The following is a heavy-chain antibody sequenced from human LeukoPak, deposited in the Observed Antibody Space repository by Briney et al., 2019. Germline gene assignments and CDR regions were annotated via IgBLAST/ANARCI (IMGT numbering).Heavy chain of an antibody. J-gene: IGHJ4*02. CDR3: ASAPHVNYFDF. D-gene: IGHD2/OR15-2a*01. V-gene: IGHV4-59*08. CDR2: IYYSGST. CDR1: GGSISSYY. Sequence: SETLSLTCTVSGGSISSYYWSWIRQPPGKGLEWIGYIYYSGSTNYNPSLKSRVTISVDTSKNQFSLKLSSVTAADTAVYYCASAPHVNYFDFWGQGALVTVST.